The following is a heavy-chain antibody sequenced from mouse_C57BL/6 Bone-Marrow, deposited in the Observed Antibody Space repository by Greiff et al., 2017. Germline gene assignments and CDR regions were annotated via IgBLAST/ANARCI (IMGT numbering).Heavy chain of an antibody. D-gene: IGHD1-1*02. Sequence: QVQLKESGPGLVAPSQSLSISCTASGFSLTSYGVSWVRQPPGKGLEWLGVIWGDGCTNYHSALISRLNISKDNSKCQVLITLNMLETADTTACYCAKGGGRDWGQETLVTVSA. CDR1: GFSLTSYG. CDR2: IWGDGCT. J-gene: IGHJ3*01. V-gene: IGHV2-3*01. CDR3: AKGGGRD.